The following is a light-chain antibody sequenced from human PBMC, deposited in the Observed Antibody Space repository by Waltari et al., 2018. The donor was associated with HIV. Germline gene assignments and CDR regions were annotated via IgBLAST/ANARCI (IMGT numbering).Light chain of an antibody. J-gene: IGKJ1*01. Sequence: EIVLTQSPDFQSVTPKESVTITCRTSQSIGDNLHWSQQKPGQSPQLLIKYASQSFSGVPSRFSGSGSGTVFTLTINGLEAEDAATYYCHQSKSLPGTFGQGTKAEIK. CDR3: HQSKSLPGT. V-gene: IGKV6-21*01. CDR2: YAS. CDR1: QSIGDN.